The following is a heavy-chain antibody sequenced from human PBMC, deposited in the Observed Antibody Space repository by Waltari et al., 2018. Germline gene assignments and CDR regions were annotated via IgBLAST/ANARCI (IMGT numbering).Heavy chain of an antibody. CDR2: LYSDERT. CDR3: ARGVAGGFDI. CDR1: GLTVSANY. D-gene: IGHD6-19*01. J-gene: IGHJ3*02. Sequence: EVELVESGGGLVQSGGSLRLSCAASGLTVSANYMSGVRQAPGKGLEWVSVLYSDERTYYADSVKGRFTISRHNSRNILYFQMNRLRIEDTAVYYCARGVAGGFDIWGQGTRVTVSS. V-gene: IGHV3-53*04.